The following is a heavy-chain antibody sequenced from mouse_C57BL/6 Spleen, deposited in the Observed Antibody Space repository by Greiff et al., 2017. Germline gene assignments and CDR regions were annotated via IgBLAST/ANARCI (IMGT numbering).Heavy chain of an antibody. J-gene: IGHJ3*01. V-gene: IGHV1-82*01. D-gene: IGHD3-1*01. Sequence: QVQLQQSGPELVKPGASVKISCKASGYAFSSSWMNWVKQRPGQGLEWIGRLYPGDGDTNYNGKFKGKATLTAAKSSSTAYMQLSRLTSEDSAVYFCARSGAAWFAYWGQGTLVTVSA. CDR2: LYPGDGDT. CDR3: ARSGAAWFAY. CDR1: GYAFSSSW.